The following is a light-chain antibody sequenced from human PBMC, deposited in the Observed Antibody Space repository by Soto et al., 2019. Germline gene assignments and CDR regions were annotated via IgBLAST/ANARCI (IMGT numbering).Light chain of an antibody. Sequence: QSVLTQPASVSGSPGQSITISCTGTSSDVGAYNYVSWYQQLPGKAPKLMIYDVSNRPSGVSNRFSGSKSGNTASLTISGLQAEDETHYYCFSYTTSSTYVFGTGAKVPVL. J-gene: IGLJ1*01. CDR2: DVS. CDR1: SSDVGAYNY. V-gene: IGLV2-14*03. CDR3: FSYTTSSTYV.